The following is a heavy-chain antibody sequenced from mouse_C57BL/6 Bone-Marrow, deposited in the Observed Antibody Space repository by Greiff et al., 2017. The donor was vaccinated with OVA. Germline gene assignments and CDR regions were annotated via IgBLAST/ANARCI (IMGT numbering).Heavy chain of an antibody. CDR1: GFNIKDDY. V-gene: IGHV14-4*01. CDR3: TTGLLDDY. J-gene: IGHJ2*01. D-gene: IGHD1-1*02. CDR2: IDPENGDT. Sequence: EVKLMESGAELVRPGASVKLSCTASGFNIKDDYMHWVKQRPEQGLEWIGWIDPENGDTEYASKFQGKATITADTSSNTAYLQLSSLTSEDTAVYYCTTGLLDDYWGQGTTLTVSS.